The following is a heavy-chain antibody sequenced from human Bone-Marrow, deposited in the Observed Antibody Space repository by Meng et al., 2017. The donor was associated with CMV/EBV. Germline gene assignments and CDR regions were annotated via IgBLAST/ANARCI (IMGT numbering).Heavy chain of an antibody. CDR3: ARAVAGNEGANFED. CDR2: ISSSTIYI. D-gene: IGHD6-19*01. Sequence: GESLKISCAASGFTFSSYSMNWVRQAPGKGLEWVSSISSSTIYIYYADSVKGRFTISRDNAKNSLYLQMNSLRAKDTAGYYCARAVAGNEGANFEDWGQGTLVTVSS. V-gene: IGHV3-21*01. J-gene: IGHJ4*02. CDR1: GFTFSSYS.